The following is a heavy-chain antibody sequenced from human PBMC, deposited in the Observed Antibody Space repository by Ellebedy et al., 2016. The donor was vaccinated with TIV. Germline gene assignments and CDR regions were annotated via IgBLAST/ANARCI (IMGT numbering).Heavy chain of an antibody. Sequence: GESLMISCAASGYTFSSYDMHWVRQRTGKGLEWVSTIVTGGDTYYPPSVKGRFTISRENAKDSLHLQMNSLRAENTAQYYCVRRPHGSSHGFDIWGQGTMVSVSS. D-gene: IGHD6-6*01. CDR1: GYTFSSYD. CDR3: VRRPHGSSHGFDI. J-gene: IGHJ3*02. CDR2: IVTGGDT. V-gene: IGHV3-13*01.